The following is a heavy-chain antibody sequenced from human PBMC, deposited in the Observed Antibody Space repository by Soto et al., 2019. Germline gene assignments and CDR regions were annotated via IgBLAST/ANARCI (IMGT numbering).Heavy chain of an antibody. Sequence: PGGSLRLSYAASGFTFSSYAMSWVRQAPGKGLEWVSAISGSGGSTYYADSVKGRFTISRDNSKNTLYLQMNSLRAEDTAVYYCAEERGSSSWINWFDPWGQGTLVTVSS. J-gene: IGHJ5*02. V-gene: IGHV3-23*01. D-gene: IGHD6-13*01. CDR1: GFTFSSYA. CDR2: ISGSGGST. CDR3: AEERGSSSWINWFDP.